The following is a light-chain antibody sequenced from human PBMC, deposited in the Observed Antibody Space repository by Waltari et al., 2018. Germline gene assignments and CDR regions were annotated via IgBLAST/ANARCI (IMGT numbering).Light chain of an antibody. CDR3: HQSYRFPPT. CDR1: QSINKY. V-gene: IGKV1-39*01. J-gene: IGKJ3*01. CDR2: AAF. Sequence: DIQMTQYPSSLSASVGDRVSITCRASQSINKYLNWYQQRPGEAPNLLIYAAFNLQSGVPSRFRGSASGTDFTLTISGLQPEVSATYYCHQSYRFPPTFGPGTKLDIK.